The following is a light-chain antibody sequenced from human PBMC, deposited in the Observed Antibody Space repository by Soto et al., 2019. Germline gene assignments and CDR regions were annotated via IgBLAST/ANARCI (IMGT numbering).Light chain of an antibody. V-gene: IGKV3D-15*01. Sequence: EIVMTQSPATLSVSPGERATLSCRASQSVGANLAWFQQKPGQPPRLLIYCVPTRATGIPARFSGSESATEFTLTISSLQSEYFAVFYCQQYKNWPPITFGQGTRLDIK. CDR1: QSVGAN. CDR3: QQYKNWPPIT. J-gene: IGKJ5*01. CDR2: CVP.